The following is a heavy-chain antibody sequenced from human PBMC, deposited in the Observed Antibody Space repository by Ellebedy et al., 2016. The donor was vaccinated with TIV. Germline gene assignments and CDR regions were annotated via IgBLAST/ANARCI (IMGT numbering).Heavy chain of an antibody. CDR2: IYYSGST. CDR1: GGSISSYY. D-gene: IGHD2-2*01. V-gene: IGHV4-59*01. CDR3: ARDRGRTYCSSTSCYAGFDY. Sequence: MPSETLSLTCTVSGGSISSYYWSWIRQPPGKGLEWIGYIYYSGSTNYNPSLKSRVTISVDTSKNQFSLKLSSVTAADTAVYYCARDRGRTYCSSTSCYAGFDYWGQGTLVTVSS. J-gene: IGHJ4*02.